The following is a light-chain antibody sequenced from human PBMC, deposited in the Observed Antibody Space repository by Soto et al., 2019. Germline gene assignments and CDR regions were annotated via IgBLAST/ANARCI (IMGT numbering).Light chain of an antibody. CDR2: DVT. CDR3: CSCADSYTFVL. CDR1: NNDVGNSNY. J-gene: IGLJ2*01. Sequence: QSALTQPRSVSGSPGQSVTISCTGTNNDVGNSNYVSWYQQHPGKAPKLIIYDVTKRPSGVPDRFSGSKAGNTASLTISGLQTEDEADDFCCSCADSYTFVLFGGGTKLTVL. V-gene: IGLV2-11*01.